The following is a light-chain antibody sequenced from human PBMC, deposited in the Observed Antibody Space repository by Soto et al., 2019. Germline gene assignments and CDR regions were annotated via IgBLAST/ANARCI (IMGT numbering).Light chain of an antibody. J-gene: IGLJ1*01. CDR3: SSYTITSTYV. CDR1: SSDVGGYNY. CDR2: DVS. Sequence: QSALTQPASVSGSPGQSITISCTGTSSDVGGYNYVSWYQQYPGKAPKLIIFDVSNRPSGVSNRFSGSKSGNTASLTISGLQAEDEAEYHCSSYTITSTYVFGTGTQLTVL. V-gene: IGLV2-14*01.